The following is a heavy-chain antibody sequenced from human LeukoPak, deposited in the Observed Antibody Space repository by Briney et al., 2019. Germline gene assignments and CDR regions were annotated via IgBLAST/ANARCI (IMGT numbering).Heavy chain of an antibody. CDR3: AKDAAGARIPFVY. CDR1: GFTFIKCA. Sequence: PGGSLRLSCAASGFTFIKCAMTWVRQAPGKGLEWVSGISTSGGSTYYADSVKGRFTIFRDNSKNTLYLQMNSLRAEDTAVYYCAKDAAGARIPFVYWGEGTPVTVSS. J-gene: IGHJ4*02. CDR2: ISTSGGST. D-gene: IGHD1-26*01. V-gene: IGHV3-23*01.